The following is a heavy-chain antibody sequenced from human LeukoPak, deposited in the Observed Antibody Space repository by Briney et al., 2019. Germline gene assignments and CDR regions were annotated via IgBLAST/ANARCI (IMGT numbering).Heavy chain of an antibody. D-gene: IGHD2-15*01. CDR3: ARAAASKSGGADYYYALDV. V-gene: IGHV4-4*07. J-gene: IGHJ6*02. Sequence: SETLSLTCTVSGASLNNYYWNWIRQPAGKGLEWIGRFYISGSSNYNPSLKSRVTMSVDTSKNQVFLKLTSATAADTAVYYCARAAASKSGGADYYYALDVWGQGTTVSVS. CDR2: FYISGSS. CDR1: GASLNNYY.